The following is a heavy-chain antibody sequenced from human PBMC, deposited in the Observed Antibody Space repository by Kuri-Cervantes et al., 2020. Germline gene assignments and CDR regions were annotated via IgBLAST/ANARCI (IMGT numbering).Heavy chain of an antibody. Sequence: GESLKIFCAASGFTFSSYSMNWVRQAPGKGLEWVSSISSSSSYIYYADSVKGRFAISRDNAKNSLYLQMNSLRAEDTVVYYCARARGGDYWGQGTLVTVSS. CDR2: ISSSSSYI. CDR3: ARARGGDY. J-gene: IGHJ4*02. D-gene: IGHD3-16*01. V-gene: IGHV3-21*01. CDR1: GFTFSSYS.